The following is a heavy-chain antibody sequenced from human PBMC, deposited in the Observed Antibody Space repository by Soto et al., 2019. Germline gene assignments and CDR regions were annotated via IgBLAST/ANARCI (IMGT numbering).Heavy chain of an antibody. J-gene: IGHJ6*02. CDR3: PRGDSTVTILAYYYGMDV. Sequence: PGGSLRLSCAASGFTFSGSAVHWVRQASGKGLEWVGRIRSRADDYATAYAASVKGRFTISRDDSQNTAYLQMNSLKTEDTAVDYCPRGDSTVTILAYYYGMDVWGRGTTVTVSS. CDR1: GFTFSGSA. D-gene: IGHD4-17*01. CDR2: IRSRADDYAT. V-gene: IGHV3-73*01.